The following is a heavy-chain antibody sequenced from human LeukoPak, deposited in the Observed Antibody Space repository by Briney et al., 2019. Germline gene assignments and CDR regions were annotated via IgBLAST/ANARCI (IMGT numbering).Heavy chain of an antibody. V-gene: IGHV1-69*02. Sequence: EASVKVSCKASGGTFSSYTISWVRQAPGQGLEWMGGIIPILGIANYAQKFPGRVTITADKSTSTAYMELSSLRSEDTAVYYCARGNQLWLPHRYYYYMDVWGKGTTVTVSS. CDR3: ARGNQLWLPHRYYYYMDV. CDR1: GGTFSSYT. CDR2: IIPILGIA. J-gene: IGHJ6*03. D-gene: IGHD5-18*01.